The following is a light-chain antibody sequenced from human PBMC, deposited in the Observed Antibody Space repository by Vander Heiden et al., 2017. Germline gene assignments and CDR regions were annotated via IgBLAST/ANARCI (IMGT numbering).Light chain of an antibody. J-gene: IGKJ3*01. CDR3: LQDYSTRLS. CDR1: QSVLYSSNNKNY. V-gene: IGKV4-1*01. Sequence: DIVMTQSPDSLAVSLGERATINCKSSQSVLYSSNNKNYLAWYQQKPGQPPKLLIYWASTRESGVPDRFSGSGSGTDFTLTISSLQAEDVAVYYCLQDYSTRLSFGHGTKVDIK. CDR2: WAS.